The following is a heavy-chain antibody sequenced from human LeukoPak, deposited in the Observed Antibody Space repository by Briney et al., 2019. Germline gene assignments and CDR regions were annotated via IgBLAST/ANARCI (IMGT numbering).Heavy chain of an antibody. Sequence: ASVKVSCKASGYTFTSYGISWVRQAPGQGLEWMGWISAYNGNTNYAQKLQGRVTMTTGTSTSTAYMELRSLRSDDTAVYYCARESGGYDSSGYGGDAFDIWGQGTMVTVSS. CDR1: GYTFTSYG. CDR2: ISAYNGNT. V-gene: IGHV1-18*01. J-gene: IGHJ3*02. D-gene: IGHD3-22*01. CDR3: ARESGGYDSSGYGGDAFDI.